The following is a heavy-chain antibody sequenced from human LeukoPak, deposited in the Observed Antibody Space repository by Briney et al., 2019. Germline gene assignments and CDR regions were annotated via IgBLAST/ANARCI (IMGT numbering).Heavy chain of an antibody. V-gene: IGHV1-69*08. CDR1: RGTSNSHP. CDR2: IFPNLGTT. Sequence: SVKDSRMASRGTSNSHPISWVRPAPGQGLEWMGRIFPNLGTTNSVQKFQDGATLPPDKPTNTHYMELTTLTDDGTPVYYFATTDDGGGYQWGDLFDFWGEGALVTVSS. D-gene: IGHD3-22*01. CDR3: ATTDDGGGYQWGDLFDF. J-gene: IGHJ4*02.